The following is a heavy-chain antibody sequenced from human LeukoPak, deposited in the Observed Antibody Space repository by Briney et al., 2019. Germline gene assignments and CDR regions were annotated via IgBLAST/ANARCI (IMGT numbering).Heavy chain of an antibody. CDR2: IIPIFGTA. D-gene: IGHD6-19*01. Sequence: SVKVSCKASGGTFSSYAISWVRQAPGQGLEWMGGIIPIFGTANYAQKFQGRVTITTDESTSTAYMELSSLRSEDTAVYYCARVKYPYSSGWYGEHYFDYWGQGTLVTVFS. V-gene: IGHV1-69*05. CDR3: ARVKYPYSSGWYGEHYFDY. CDR1: GGTFSSYA. J-gene: IGHJ4*02.